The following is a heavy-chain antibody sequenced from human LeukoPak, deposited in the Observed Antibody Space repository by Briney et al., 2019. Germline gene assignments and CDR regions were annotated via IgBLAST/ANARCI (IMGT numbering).Heavy chain of an antibody. CDR1: GGSFSGYY. CDR3: ARGGYGDYVLDY. Sequence: SETLSLTCAVYGGSFSGYYWSWIRQPPGKGLEWIGEINHSGSTNYNPSLKSRVTISVDTSKNQFSLKLSSVTAADTGVYYCARGGYGDYVLDYWGQGTLVTVSS. V-gene: IGHV4-34*01. D-gene: IGHD4-17*01. CDR2: INHSGST. J-gene: IGHJ4*02.